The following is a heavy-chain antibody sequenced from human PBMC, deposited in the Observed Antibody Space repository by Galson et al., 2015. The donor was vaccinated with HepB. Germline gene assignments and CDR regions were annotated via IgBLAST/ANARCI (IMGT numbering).Heavy chain of an antibody. J-gene: IGHJ5*02. CDR2: MNPNSGNT. Sequence: SVKVSCKASGYTFTSYDINWVRQATGQGLEWMGWMNPNSGNTGYAQKFQGRVTMTRNTSISTAYMELSSLRSEDTAVYYCARGGRIVVVPAAIRGGWFDPWGQGTLVTVSS. CDR3: ARGGRIVVVPAAIRGGWFDP. V-gene: IGHV1-8*01. CDR1: GYTFTSYD. D-gene: IGHD2-2*02.